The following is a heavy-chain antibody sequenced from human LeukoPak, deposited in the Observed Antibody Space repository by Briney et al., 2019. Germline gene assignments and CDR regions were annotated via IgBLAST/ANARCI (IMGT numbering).Heavy chain of an antibody. CDR3: VSFGPMVRGARGQYNWFDP. Sequence: SETLSLTCTVSGGSISSGGYYWSWIRQPPGKGLEWIGYIYHSGSTYYNPSLKSRVTISVDRSKNQFSLKLSSVTAADTAVYYCVSFGPMVRGARGQYNWFDPWGQGTLVTVSS. CDR2: IYHSGST. V-gene: IGHV4-30-2*01. CDR1: GGSISSGGYY. D-gene: IGHD3-10*01. J-gene: IGHJ5*02.